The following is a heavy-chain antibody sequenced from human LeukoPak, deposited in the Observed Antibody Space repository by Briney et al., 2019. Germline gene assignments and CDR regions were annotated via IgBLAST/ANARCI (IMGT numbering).Heavy chain of an antibody. D-gene: IGHD3-22*01. CDR2: ISGSGGST. J-gene: IGHJ4*02. CDR1: GFTFDDYA. CDR3: AKDRDQDSSGYYEYYFDY. Sequence: PGGSLRLSCAASGFTFDDYAMHWVRHAPGKGLEWVSAISGSGGSTYYADSVKGRFTISRDNSKNTLYLQMNSLRAEDTAVYYCAKDRDQDSSGYYEYYFDYWGQGTLVTVSS. V-gene: IGHV3-23*01.